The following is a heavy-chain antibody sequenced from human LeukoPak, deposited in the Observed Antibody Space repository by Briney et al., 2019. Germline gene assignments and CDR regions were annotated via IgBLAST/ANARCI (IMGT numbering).Heavy chain of an antibody. D-gene: IGHD6-6*01. Sequence: HSGGSLRLSCAASGFTFSSYEMNWVRQAPGKGLEWVSYISSSGSTIYYADSVKGRFTISRDNAKNSLYLQMNSLRAEDTAVYYCARSYSSSSGTAWDYWGQGTLVTVSS. CDR3: ARSYSSSSGTAWDY. V-gene: IGHV3-48*03. CDR2: ISSSGSTI. CDR1: GFTFSSYE. J-gene: IGHJ4*02.